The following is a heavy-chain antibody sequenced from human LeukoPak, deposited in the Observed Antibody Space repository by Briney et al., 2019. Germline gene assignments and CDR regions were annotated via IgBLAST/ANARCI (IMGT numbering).Heavy chain of an antibody. CDR1: GGTFSNYA. CDR3: ARAGFLEWLSPSLRYYYYYMDV. Sequence: SVKVSCKASGGTFSNYAISWVRQAPGQGLEWMGGIIPIFGTANYAQKFRGRVTITADKSTRTAYMELSSLRSEDTAVYYRARAGFLEWLSPSLRYYYYYMDVWGKGTTVTVSS. V-gene: IGHV1-69*06. D-gene: IGHD3-3*01. J-gene: IGHJ6*03. CDR2: IIPIFGTA.